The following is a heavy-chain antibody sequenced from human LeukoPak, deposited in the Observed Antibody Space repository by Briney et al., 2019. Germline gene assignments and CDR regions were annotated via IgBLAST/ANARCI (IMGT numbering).Heavy chain of an antibody. V-gene: IGHV4-34*01. CDR3: ARGIFYGGRNQYIWFDL. CDR2: ISHSGSP. J-gene: IGHJ5*02. CDR1: GGPFRGFF. Sequence: SETLSLTCAVYGGPFRGFFWSWIRQAPGKGLEWIGEISHSGSPNYNPSLRSRITISLDTSKGQFSRRLTSATAADSAVYFSARGIFYGGRNQYIWFDLWGQGTLVTVSS. D-gene: IGHD4-23*01.